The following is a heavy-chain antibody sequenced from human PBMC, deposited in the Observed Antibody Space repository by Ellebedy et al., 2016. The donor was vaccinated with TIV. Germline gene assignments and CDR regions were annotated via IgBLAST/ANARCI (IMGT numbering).Heavy chain of an antibody. CDR1: GFTFDDYT. J-gene: IGHJ4*02. CDR3: AKDKRIRGFMANYFDS. V-gene: IGHV3-43*01. CDR2: IDWDGGST. D-gene: IGHD3-10*01. Sequence: PGGSLRLSCAASGFTFDDYTMYWVRQGPGKGLEWVSLIDWDGGSTYYADAVKDRFTISRDNIKNSLYLQMNSLRTEDTALYYCAKDKRIRGFMANYFDSWGQGTLVTVSS.